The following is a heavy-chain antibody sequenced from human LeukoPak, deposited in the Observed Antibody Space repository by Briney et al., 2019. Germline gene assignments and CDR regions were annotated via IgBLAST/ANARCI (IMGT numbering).Heavy chain of an antibody. V-gene: IGHV3-30-3*01. CDR1: GFTFSSYA. CDR2: ISYDGSNK. J-gene: IGHJ4*02. D-gene: IGHD4-17*01. CDR3: ARVNYGDYFDY. Sequence: QPGRSLRLSCAASGFTFSSYAMHWVRQAPGKGLEWVAVISYDGSNKYYADSVKGRFTISRDNSKNTLYLQMNSLRAEDTAVYYCARVNYGDYFDYWGQGTLVTVSS.